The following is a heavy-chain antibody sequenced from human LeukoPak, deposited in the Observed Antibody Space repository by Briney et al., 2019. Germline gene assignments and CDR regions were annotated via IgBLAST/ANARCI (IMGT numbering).Heavy chain of an antibody. D-gene: IGHD1-14*01. Sequence: GESLRLSCEASGFDFSGYAMNWVRQAPGKGLEWLSHIGFDQTTIYYADSVKGRFTISRDNAKNSLYLQMNSLRAEDTALYYCARDPGGADYWGQGTLVTVSS. J-gene: IGHJ4*02. V-gene: IGHV3-48*04. CDR3: ARDPGGADY. CDR1: GFDFSGYA. CDR2: IGFDQTTI.